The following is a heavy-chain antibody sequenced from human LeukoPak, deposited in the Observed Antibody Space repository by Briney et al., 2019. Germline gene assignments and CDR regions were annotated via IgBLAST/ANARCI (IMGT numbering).Heavy chain of an antibody. D-gene: IGHD5-24*01. J-gene: IGHJ4*02. CDR2: ISGSGTTT. CDR1: GSIFSNYA. Sequence: GGSLRLSCAASGSIFSNYAMTWVRQAPGKGLEWVSVISGSGTTTYYADSVKGRFTISRDNSKNTLYLQMDSLRAEDTAVYFCASEVWVQFPNWGQGTLVTVSS. V-gene: IGHV3-23*01. CDR3: ASEVWVQFPN.